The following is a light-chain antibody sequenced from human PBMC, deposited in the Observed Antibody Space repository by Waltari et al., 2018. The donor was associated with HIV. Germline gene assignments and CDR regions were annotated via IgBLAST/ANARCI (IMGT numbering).Light chain of an antibody. CDR2: EAS. Sequence: DIVLTQSPETLSVSLGERAAIHCKSEESVLSSSNSVNYFAWYQQRPGQPPTLLFSEASSRSSAVPARFTASGSRTDFTLTIDDLQADDVAVYFCQQYYSTPTFGRGTRL. CDR1: ESVLSSSNSVNY. V-gene: IGKV4-1*01. J-gene: IGKJ5*01. CDR3: QQYYSTPT.